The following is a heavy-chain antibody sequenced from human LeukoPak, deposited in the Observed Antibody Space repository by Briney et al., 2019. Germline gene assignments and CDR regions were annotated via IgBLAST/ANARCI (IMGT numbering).Heavy chain of an antibody. Sequence: SETLSLTCAVSGASISSGTYYWSWIRQHPGKGLEWIGYIYHSGSTFYNPSLKSRVTISADTSENQFSLNLRSVTAADTAIYYCARDVEMGTIGHYFDSCGHGTLVTVSS. J-gene: IGHJ4*01. CDR1: GASISSGTYY. CDR3: ARDVEMGTIGHYFDS. V-gene: IGHV4-31*11. CDR2: IYHSGST. D-gene: IGHD5-24*01.